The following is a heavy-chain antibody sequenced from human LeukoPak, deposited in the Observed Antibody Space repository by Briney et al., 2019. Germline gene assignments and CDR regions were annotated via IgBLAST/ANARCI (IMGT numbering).Heavy chain of an antibody. CDR2: IYSGGST. CDR3: AKLIGKLLYDTVDY. Sequence: GGSLRLSCAVSGFTVSSNYMSWVRQAPGKGLEWVSLIYSGGSTYYADSVKGRFTISRDNSKNTVYLQMNSLGAEDTAVYYCAKLIGKLLYDTVDYWGQGTLVTVSS. J-gene: IGHJ4*02. V-gene: IGHV3-53*01. D-gene: IGHD2-2*02. CDR1: GFTVSSNY.